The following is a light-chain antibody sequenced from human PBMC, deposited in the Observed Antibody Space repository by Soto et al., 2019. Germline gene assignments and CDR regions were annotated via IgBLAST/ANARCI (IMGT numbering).Light chain of an antibody. CDR1: QSVSSSY. Sequence: EIVLTQSPGTLSLSPGERATLSCRASQSVSSSYLAWYQQKPGQATRLLIYGASSRDTGVPDRFSGSGSGTDFTLTINRLEPEDFAVYYCQQYGSSPWTFGQGTKVEIK. CDR3: QQYGSSPWT. J-gene: IGKJ1*01. V-gene: IGKV3-20*01. CDR2: GAS.